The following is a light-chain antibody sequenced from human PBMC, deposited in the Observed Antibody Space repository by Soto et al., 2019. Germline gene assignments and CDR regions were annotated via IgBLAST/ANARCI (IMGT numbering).Light chain of an antibody. CDR1: QTFSSSF. Sequence: IVLTQSPGTLSLSPGERATLSCRSSQTFSSSFLAWYQQKPGQAPRLVMYGASRRAADIPDRFSGRGTGKEFTLTISRLEPEDSAVYCCQQYGGSPTFGGGTRVEIK. CDR3: QQYGGSPT. J-gene: IGKJ4*01. CDR2: GAS. V-gene: IGKV3-20*01.